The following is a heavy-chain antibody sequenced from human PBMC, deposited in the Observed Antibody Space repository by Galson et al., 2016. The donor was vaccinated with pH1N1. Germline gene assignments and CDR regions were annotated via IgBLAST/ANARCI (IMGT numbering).Heavy chain of an antibody. Sequence: SLRLSCAASGFTFDDYAMHWVRQAPGKGLEWVSGISWNSGRRGYADPVKGRFTISRDNAKRSLHLQMNSLRVEDTAVYYCATAVITRSRYFDWLLSYFDYWGQGTVVTVSS. CDR1: GFTFDDYA. J-gene: IGHJ4*02. CDR2: ISWNSGRR. CDR3: ATAVITRSRYFDWLLSYFDY. D-gene: IGHD3-9*01. V-gene: IGHV3-9*01.